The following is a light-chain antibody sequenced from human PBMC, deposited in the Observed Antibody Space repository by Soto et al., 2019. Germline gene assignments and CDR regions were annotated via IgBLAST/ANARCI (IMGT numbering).Light chain of an antibody. CDR2: EAS. J-gene: IGKJ5*01. Sequence: IGLRQSPATLSLSPGETAILSCGASQSVSSNYLAWYQQKPGLATRLVSYEASRRATGIPDRFSGGGSGTHFTLTISRLEPEYFSVYYCQQYGRSPAVTFGQGTRLEFK. CDR1: QSVSSNY. V-gene: IGKV3D-20*01. CDR3: QQYGRSPAVT.